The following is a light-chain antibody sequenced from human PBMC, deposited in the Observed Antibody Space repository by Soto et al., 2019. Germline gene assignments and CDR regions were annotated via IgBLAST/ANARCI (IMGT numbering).Light chain of an antibody. J-gene: IGLJ1*01. CDR3: SSDAGNYNYV. V-gene: IGLV2-8*01. CDR2: EVT. CDR1: SSDVGGYDH. Sequence: QSALTQPPSASGSRGQSVTIPCTGTSSDVGGYDHVSWYQQHPGKAPKLMIYEVTKRPAGVPDRFSGSKSGNTASLTVSGLQAEDEADYYCSSDAGNYNYVFGTGTKVTVL.